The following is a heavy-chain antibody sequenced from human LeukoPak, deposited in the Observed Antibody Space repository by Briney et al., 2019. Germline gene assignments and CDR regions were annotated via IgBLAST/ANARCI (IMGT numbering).Heavy chain of an antibody. CDR1: GGSISGYY. V-gene: IGHV4-59*01. CDR3: ARGGPTVTAYSSWDS. Sequence: PSETLSLTCTVSGGSISGYYWSWIRQPPGKALEWIGYIFYSGSTNYNPSLESRVTISVDTSKNQFSLKLSSVTAADTAVYYCARGGPTVTAYSSWDSWGQGTLVTVSS. D-gene: IGHD4-17*01. CDR2: IFYSGST. J-gene: IGHJ4*02.